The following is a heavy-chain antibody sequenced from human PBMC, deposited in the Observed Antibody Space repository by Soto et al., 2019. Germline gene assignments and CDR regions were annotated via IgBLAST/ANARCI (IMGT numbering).Heavy chain of an antibody. V-gene: IGHV1-69*12. CDR1: GGTFSSYA. J-gene: IGHJ6*02. CDR2: IIPIFGTA. CDR3: ARVIVVVVAATGRHYYCYGTDV. Sequence: QVQLVQSGAEVKKPGSSVKVSCKASGGTFSSYAISWVRQAPGQGLEWMGGIIPIFGTANYAQKFQGRVTITADESTTTAYMELSSRRSEDTAVYYCARVIVVVVAATGRHYYCYGTDVWGRGTTVTVSS. D-gene: IGHD2-15*01.